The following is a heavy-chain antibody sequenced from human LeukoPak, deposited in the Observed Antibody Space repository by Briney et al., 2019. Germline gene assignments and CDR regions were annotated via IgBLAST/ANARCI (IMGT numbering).Heavy chain of an antibody. Sequence: QPGGSLRLSCAASGFTFSTSWMHWVRQAPGKGLVWASRINSDGSTTTYADSVKGRFAISRDNAKNTVYLQMNSLRAEDTAVYYCARAMISGSDYWGQGTLVTVSS. CDR3: ARAMISGSDY. D-gene: IGHD3-22*01. CDR2: INSDGSTT. J-gene: IGHJ4*02. V-gene: IGHV3-74*01. CDR1: GFTFSTSW.